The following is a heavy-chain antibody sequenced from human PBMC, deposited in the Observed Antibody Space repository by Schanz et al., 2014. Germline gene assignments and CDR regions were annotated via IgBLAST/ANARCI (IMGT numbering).Heavy chain of an antibody. CDR2: INAGTGNT. Sequence: QVQLVQSGTEVKKPGASVKVSCKASGYSFTPFPIHWVRQAPGQRLEWMGWINAGTGNTEYSQKCQGRVTITRDTLASTAYMEVSSLRSEDTAVYYCARSGSSNWYFFDYWGQGTLVTVSS. J-gene: IGHJ4*02. CDR3: ARSGSSNWYFFDY. D-gene: IGHD6-13*01. CDR1: GYSFTPFP. V-gene: IGHV1-3*01.